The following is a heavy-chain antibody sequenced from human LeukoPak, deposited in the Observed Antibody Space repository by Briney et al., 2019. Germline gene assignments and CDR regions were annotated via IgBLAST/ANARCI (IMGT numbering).Heavy chain of an antibody. CDR1: GYTFTGYC. V-gene: IGHV1-2*02. Sequence: GASVKVSCKASGYTFTGYCIHWVRQAPGQGLEWMGWINPNSGDTHYAQKFRGRVTMTSDTSISTAYMDLSRLTSDDTAVYYCARIPLNLQDYWGQGTLVTVSS. CDR3: ARIPLNLQDY. CDR2: INPNSGDT. J-gene: IGHJ4*02.